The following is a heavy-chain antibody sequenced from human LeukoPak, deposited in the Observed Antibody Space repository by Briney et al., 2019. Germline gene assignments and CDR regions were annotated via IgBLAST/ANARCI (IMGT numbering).Heavy chain of an antibody. J-gene: IGHJ4*02. CDR1: GFTFDDYG. V-gene: IGHV3-43*01. D-gene: IGHD3-10*01. CDR2: ISWEGDTT. Sequence: PGGSLRLSCAASGFTFDDYGMHWVRQAPGKGLEWVALISWEGDTTYYADSVRGRFTISRDNSKNSLYLQMNSLRTEDTAFYYCTRDTDYGSATNYFDSWGQGTLVSVSS. CDR3: TRDTDYGSATNYFDS.